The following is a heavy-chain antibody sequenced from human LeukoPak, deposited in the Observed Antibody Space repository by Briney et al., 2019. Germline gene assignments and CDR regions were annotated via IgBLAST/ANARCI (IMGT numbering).Heavy chain of an antibody. D-gene: IGHD6-19*01. Sequence: PGGSLRLSCPASGFTFSSYGMSWVRQAPGKGLEWVSAISGSGGSTYYADSVKGRFTISRDNSKNTLYLQMNYMRAEDTAVYYCAKDSLSLAVAHAWGQETLVTVSS. J-gene: IGHJ5*02. CDR2: ISGSGGST. CDR1: GFTFSSYG. CDR3: AKDSLSLAVAHA. V-gene: IGHV3-23*01.